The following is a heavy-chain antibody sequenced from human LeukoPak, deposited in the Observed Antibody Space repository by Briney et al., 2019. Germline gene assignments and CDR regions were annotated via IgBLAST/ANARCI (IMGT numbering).Heavy chain of an antibody. J-gene: IGHJ4*02. Sequence: TSETLSLTCTVSGGSISSSSYYWGWIRQPPGKGLEWIGSIYYSGSTYYNPSLKSRVTISVDTSKNQFSLKLSSVTAADTAVYYCARLPRNYYDSSGYVYWGQGTLVTVSS. V-gene: IGHV4-39*01. CDR3: ARLPRNYYDSSGYVY. D-gene: IGHD3-22*01. CDR2: IYYSGST. CDR1: GGSISSSSYY.